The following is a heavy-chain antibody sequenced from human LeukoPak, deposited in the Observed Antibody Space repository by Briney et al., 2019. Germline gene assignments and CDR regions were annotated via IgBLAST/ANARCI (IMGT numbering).Heavy chain of an antibody. CDR2: INHSGST. CDR1: GGSFSGYY. CDR3: ARVGRYYYDSSGYYRIDY. D-gene: IGHD3-22*01. V-gene: IGHV4-34*01. J-gene: IGHJ4*02. Sequence: SETLSLTCAVYGGSFSGYYWSWIRQPPGKGLEWIGEINHSGSTNYNPSLKSRVTILVDTSKNQFSLKLSSVTAADTAVYYCARVGRYYYDSSGYYRIDYWGQGTLVTVSS.